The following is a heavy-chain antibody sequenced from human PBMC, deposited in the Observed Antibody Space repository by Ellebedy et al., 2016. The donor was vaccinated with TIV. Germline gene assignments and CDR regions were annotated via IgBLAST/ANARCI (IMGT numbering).Heavy chain of an antibody. J-gene: IGHJ4*02. CDR3: ARRDYDFGVYALNY. D-gene: IGHD4-17*01. Sequence: MPSETLSLTCTVSGGSISNSDYYWNWIRQPPGKGLEWIGSIYYSGSTYYNPSPGSRVTISADTSKNQFSLNLTSVTAADTAVYYCARRDYDFGVYALNYWGQGTLVTVSS. V-gene: IGHV4-39*07. CDR1: GGSISNSDYY. CDR2: IYYSGST.